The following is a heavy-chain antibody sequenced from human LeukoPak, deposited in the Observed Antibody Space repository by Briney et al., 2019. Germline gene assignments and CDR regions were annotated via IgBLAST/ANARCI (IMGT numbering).Heavy chain of an antibody. D-gene: IGHD6-19*01. CDR1: GGSISTSSYY. CDR3: ARQGWGAVAGNPCDY. J-gene: IGHJ4*02. Sequence: SETLSLTCTVSGGSISTSSYYWGWIRQPPGKGLEWIGSIYYGGSTYYNPSLKSRVTISVDTSKNQFSVKLSSMTAADTAVYYCARQGWGAVAGNPCDYWGQGTLVTVSS. CDR2: IYYGGST. V-gene: IGHV4-39*07.